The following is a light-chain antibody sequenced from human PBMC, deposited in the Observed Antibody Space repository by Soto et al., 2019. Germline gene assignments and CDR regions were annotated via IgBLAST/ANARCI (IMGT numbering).Light chain of an antibody. Sequence: SYELTQPPSVSVSPGQTASITCSGDNLGDKYACWYQQKPGQSPVLVIYQDIKRPSGIPERFSGSNSGNTATLTISGTQAMDEADYFCQAWDTRSAVFGGGTKLTVL. CDR1: NLGDKY. J-gene: IGLJ2*01. CDR2: QDI. V-gene: IGLV3-1*01. CDR3: QAWDTRSAV.